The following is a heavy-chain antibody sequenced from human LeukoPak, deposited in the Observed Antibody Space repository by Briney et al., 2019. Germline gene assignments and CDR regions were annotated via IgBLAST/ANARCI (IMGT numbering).Heavy chain of an antibody. V-gene: IGHV4-39*07. CDR1: GGSISSSSYY. CDR3: ATSRGYYYDSSGYYYDY. CDR2: IYYSRST. J-gene: IGHJ4*02. Sequence: PSETLSLTCTVSGGSISSSSYYWGWIRQPPGKGLEWIGSIYYSRSTYYNPSLKSRVTISVDTSKNQFSLRLSSVTAADTAVYYCATSRGYYYDSSGYYYDYWGQGTLVTVSS. D-gene: IGHD3-22*01.